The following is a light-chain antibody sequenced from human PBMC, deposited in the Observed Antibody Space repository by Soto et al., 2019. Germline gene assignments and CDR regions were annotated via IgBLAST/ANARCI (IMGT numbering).Light chain of an antibody. CDR1: QSVSSY. CDR3: QHRSNWHPLFN. Sequence: EIVLTQSPATLSLSPGERATLSCRASQSVSSYLAWYQQKPGQAPRLLIYDASNRATGMPARFSGSGSETDFPLTISSLESEDLTGKYGQHRSNWHPLFNFGPATKVNSK. CDR2: DAS. V-gene: IGKV3-11*01. J-gene: IGKJ3*01.